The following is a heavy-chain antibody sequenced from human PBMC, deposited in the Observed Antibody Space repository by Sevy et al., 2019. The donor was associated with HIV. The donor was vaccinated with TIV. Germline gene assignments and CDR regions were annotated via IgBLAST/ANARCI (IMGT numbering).Heavy chain of an antibody. J-gene: IGHJ6*02. CDR1: GYTFTSYG. D-gene: IGHD2-15*01. CDR2: ISAYNGNT. V-gene: IGHV1-18*01. Sequence: ASVKVSCKASGYTFTSYGISWVRQAPGQGLEWMGWISAYNGNTNYPQKLQGRVTMTTDTSTSTAYMELRSLRSDDTAVYYCARDSGDCSGGSCYYYIWYYYGMDVWGQGTTVTVSS. CDR3: ARDSGDCSGGSCYYYIWYYYGMDV.